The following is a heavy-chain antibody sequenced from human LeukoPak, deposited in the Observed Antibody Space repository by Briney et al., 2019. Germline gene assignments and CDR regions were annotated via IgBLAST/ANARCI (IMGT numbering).Heavy chain of an antibody. V-gene: IGHV3-33*01. CDR3: ARDYGRSWYFTVY. D-gene: IGHD2-8*02. J-gene: IGHJ4*02. Sequence: GGSLRLSCAASGFTFSSYGMHWVRQAPGKGLEWLSVIWYDGSSKNYADSVKGRFTISRDNTKNTLYLQMSSLRAEDTAVYYCARDYGRSWYFTVYWGQGTLVTVSS. CDR2: IWYDGSSK. CDR1: GFTFSSYG.